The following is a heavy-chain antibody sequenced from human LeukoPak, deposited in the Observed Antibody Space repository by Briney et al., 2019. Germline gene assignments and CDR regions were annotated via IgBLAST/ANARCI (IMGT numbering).Heavy chain of an antibody. CDR2: IYYSGST. D-gene: IGHD4-23*01. V-gene: IGHV4-39*02. CDR3: AREVTPEFDWFHP. Sequence: PSETLSLTCTVSGGSISSSSYYWGWIRQPPGKGLEWIGSIYYSGSTYYNPSLKSRVTISVDTSKNQFSLKLSSVTAADTAVYYCAREVTPEFDWFHPWGQGTLVTVSS. CDR1: GGSISSSSYY. J-gene: IGHJ5*02.